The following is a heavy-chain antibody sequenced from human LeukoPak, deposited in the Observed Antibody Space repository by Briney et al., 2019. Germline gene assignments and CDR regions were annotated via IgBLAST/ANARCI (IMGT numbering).Heavy chain of an antibody. J-gene: IGHJ4*02. CDR2: IRYDGSNK. Sequence: GGSLRLSCVASGFTFSSYGMHWVRQAPGKGLEWVAFIRYDGSNKYYADSVKGRFTISRDNSKNTLYLQMNSLRAEDTAVYYCALDGRDGYNLGYWGQGTLVTVSS. CDR3: ALDGRDGYNLGY. D-gene: IGHD5-24*01. CDR1: GFTFSSYG. V-gene: IGHV3-30*02.